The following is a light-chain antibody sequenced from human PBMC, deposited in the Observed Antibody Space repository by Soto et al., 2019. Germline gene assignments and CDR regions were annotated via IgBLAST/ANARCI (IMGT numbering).Light chain of an antibody. V-gene: IGLV2-14*01. CDR1: SSDY. CDR3: SSYTVNKTYV. J-gene: IGLJ1*01. CDR2: DLT. Sequence: QSVPTLPGSVSGSPGQSITISCTGPSSDYVSWYQQHPGKAPKLLIYDLTIRPSGVSDRFSGSKSGNTASLTISGLQADDEADYYCSSYTVNKTYVFGTGTKV.